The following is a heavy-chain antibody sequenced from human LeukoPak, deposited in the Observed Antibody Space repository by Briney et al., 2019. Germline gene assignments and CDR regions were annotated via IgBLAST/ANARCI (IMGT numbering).Heavy chain of an antibody. V-gene: IGHV3-30-3*01. CDR2: ISYDGSNK. J-gene: IGHJ4*02. CDR3: ARDPVYPAGFDY. Sequence: GGSLRLSCAASGFTFSSYAMHWVRQAPGKGLEWVAVISYDGSNKYYADSVKGRFTISRDNSKNTLYLQMNSLRAEDTAVYYCARDPVYPAGFDYWGQGTLVTVSS. D-gene: IGHD6-19*01. CDR1: GFTFSSYA.